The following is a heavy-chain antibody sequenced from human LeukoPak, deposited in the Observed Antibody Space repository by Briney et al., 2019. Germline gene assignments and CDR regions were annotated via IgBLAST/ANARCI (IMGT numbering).Heavy chain of an antibody. J-gene: IGHJ4*02. D-gene: IGHD3-3*01. CDR2: IYYSGST. CDR3: ARGPPIFGVVMYHFDY. V-gene: IGHV4-59*01. Sequence: SETLCLTCTVSGGSISSYYWSWIRQPPGKGLEWIGYIYYSGSTNYNPSLKSRVTISVDTSKNQFSLKLSSVTAADTAVYYCARGPPIFGVVMYHFDYWGQGTLVTVSS. CDR1: GGSISSYY.